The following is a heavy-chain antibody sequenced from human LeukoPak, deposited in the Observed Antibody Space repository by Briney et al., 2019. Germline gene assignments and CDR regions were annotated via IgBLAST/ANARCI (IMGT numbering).Heavy chain of an antibody. J-gene: IGHJ6*02. Sequence: GGSLRLSCAASGFTVSSNYMSWVRQAPGKGLEWVSAISGSGGSTYYADSVKGRFTISRDNSKNTLYVQMNILRAEDTAVYYCAKGKGEYDVLTGRYYYYGMDVWGQGTTVTVSS. CDR2: ISGSGGST. D-gene: IGHD3-9*01. CDR3: AKGKGEYDVLTGRYYYYGMDV. CDR1: GFTVSSNY. V-gene: IGHV3-23*01.